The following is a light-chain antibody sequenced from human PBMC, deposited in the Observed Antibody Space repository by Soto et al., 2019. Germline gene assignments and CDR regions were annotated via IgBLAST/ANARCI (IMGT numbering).Light chain of an antibody. CDR3: QQYNNWA. Sequence: EIVLKQSPATLSVSPGERATLSCRASQSVSSNLAWYQQKPGQAPRLLIYGASTRATGIPARFSGSGSGTEFTLTISSLQSEDFAVYYCQQYNNWAFGQGTRLEIK. CDR1: QSVSSN. V-gene: IGKV3-15*01. CDR2: GAS. J-gene: IGKJ5*01.